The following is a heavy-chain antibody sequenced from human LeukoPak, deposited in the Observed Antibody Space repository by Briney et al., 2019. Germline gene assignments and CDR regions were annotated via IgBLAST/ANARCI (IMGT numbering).Heavy chain of an antibody. D-gene: IGHD3-9*01. CDR3: ARDYFDILTSYYKVFDY. J-gene: IGHJ4*02. CDR2: ISAYNGNT. CDR1: GYTFTNYV. V-gene: IGHV1-18*01. Sequence: ASVQVSCKASGYTFTNYVISWVRQGPGQGLEWMGWISAYNGNTNYAQKLQDRVTMTTDTSTSTAYMELRSLRSDDTAVYYCARDYFDILTSYYKVFDYWGQGTLVTVSS.